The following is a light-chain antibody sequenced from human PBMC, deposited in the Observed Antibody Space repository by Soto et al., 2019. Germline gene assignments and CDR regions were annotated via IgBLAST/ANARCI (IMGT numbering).Light chain of an antibody. CDR3: GLFTSSATWV. CDR2: DVI. V-gene: IGLV2-18*01. J-gene: IGLJ3*02. Sequence: QSVLTQPPSVSGSPGQSVTISCTITSSDVGDYEHGSWYQLAPGTAPKLLISDVINRPSGVPDRFSGSKSGNTPSLTISGLQPEDEADYYCGLFTSSATWVFGGGTKLTVL. CDR1: SSDVGDYEH.